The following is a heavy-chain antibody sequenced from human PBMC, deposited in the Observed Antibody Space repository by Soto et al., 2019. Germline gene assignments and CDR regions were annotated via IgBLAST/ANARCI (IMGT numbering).Heavy chain of an antibody. CDR1: GFTFSGYA. D-gene: IGHD1-26*01. CDR2: ISYDGSNK. V-gene: IGHV3-30-3*01. J-gene: IGHJ6*02. Sequence: GGSLRLSCAASGFTFSGYAVHWVRQPPGKGLEWVAVISYDGSNKYYADSVKGRFTISRDNSKNTLYLQMNSLRTEDTAVYYCARDAGGTYYPEYYYYGMDVWGQGTTVTVSS. CDR3: ARDAGGTYYPEYYYYGMDV.